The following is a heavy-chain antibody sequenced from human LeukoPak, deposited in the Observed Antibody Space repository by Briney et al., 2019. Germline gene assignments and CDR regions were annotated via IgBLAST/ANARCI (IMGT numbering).Heavy chain of an antibody. V-gene: IGHV1-18*01. Sequence: GASVKVSCKASGYTFTSYGISWVRQAPGQGLEWMGWISAYNGNTNYAQKLQGRVTMTTDTSTSTAYMELRSLRSDDTAVYYCARDLGGSYSGGGWFDPWGQGTLVTVSS. CDR2: ISAYNGNT. CDR3: ARDLGGSYSGGGWFDP. D-gene: IGHD1-26*01. J-gene: IGHJ5*02. CDR1: GYTFTSYG.